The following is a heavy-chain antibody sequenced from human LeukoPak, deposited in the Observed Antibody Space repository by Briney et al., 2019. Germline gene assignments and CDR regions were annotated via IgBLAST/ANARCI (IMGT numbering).Heavy chain of an antibody. Sequence: PGGSLRLSCAASGFTFSNYGMHWVRQAPGQGLEWVAFIRYDGSNKYYADSVKGRFTISRDNSKNTLYLQMNRLRAEDTAVYYCARGPSGYHNTGGQGTLVTVSS. V-gene: IGHV3-30*02. CDR1: GFTFSNYG. CDR3: ARGPSGYHNT. CDR2: IRYDGSNK. J-gene: IGHJ4*02. D-gene: IGHD5-12*01.